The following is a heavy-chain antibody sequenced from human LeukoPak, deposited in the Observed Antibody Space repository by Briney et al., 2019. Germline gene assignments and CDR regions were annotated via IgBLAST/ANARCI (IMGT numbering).Heavy chain of an antibody. D-gene: IGHD4-17*01. CDR2: ISYSGTT. V-gene: IGHV4-31*03. J-gene: IGHJ6*03. CDR3: ARKNDYGASYYIDV. CDR1: GGSISSGGFY. Sequence: SETLSLTCTVSGGSISSGGFYWNWISQHPVKGLEWIGFISYSGTTNYNPSLKSRVTMSFDTTQNQLSLRLSSVTAADTAMYYCARKNDYGASYYIDVWGRGTTVTVSS.